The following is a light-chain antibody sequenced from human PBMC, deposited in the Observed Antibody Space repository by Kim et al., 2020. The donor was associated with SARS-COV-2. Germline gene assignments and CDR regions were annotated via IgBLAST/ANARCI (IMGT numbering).Light chain of an antibody. V-gene: IGKV3-15*01. Sequence: EIVMTQSPATLSVSPGERATLSCRASQSVSINLAWYQQKPGQAPRLLIYGASTRATGIPGRFSGSGSGTEFTLTISSLQSEDFAVYYCQQYRHSPLTFGGGTKVDIK. CDR1: QSVSIN. CDR3: QQYRHSPLT. CDR2: GAS. J-gene: IGKJ4*01.